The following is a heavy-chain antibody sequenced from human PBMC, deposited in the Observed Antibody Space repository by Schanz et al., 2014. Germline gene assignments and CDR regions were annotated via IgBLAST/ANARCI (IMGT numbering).Heavy chain of an antibody. V-gene: IGHV7-4-1*02. CDR3: ARARYGLDV. CDR1: GYIFSSYA. CDR2: INPTTGNP. Sequence: QLVQSGSEFRKPGASVKVSCKASGYIFSSYAIHWVRQAPGQGLELMGWINPTTGNPGYAQGFTGRFVFSFDTSFSTAYLQISGLQAEDTAVYYCARARYGLDVWGQGTTVSVSS. J-gene: IGHJ6*02.